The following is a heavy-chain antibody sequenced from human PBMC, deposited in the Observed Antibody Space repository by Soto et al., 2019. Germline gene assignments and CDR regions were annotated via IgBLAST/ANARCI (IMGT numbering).Heavy chain of an antibody. CDR1: GYTFTSYD. V-gene: IGHV1-8*01. J-gene: IGHJ5*02. CDR2: MNPNSGNT. D-gene: IGHD3-3*01. CDR3: ARVEGDHLEWSDDNWFDP. Sequence: GASVKVSCKASGYTFTSYDINWVRQATGQGLEWMGWMNPNSGNTGYAQKFQGRVTMTRNTSISTAYMELSSLRSEDTAVYYCARVEGDHLEWSDDNWFDPWGQGTLVTVSS.